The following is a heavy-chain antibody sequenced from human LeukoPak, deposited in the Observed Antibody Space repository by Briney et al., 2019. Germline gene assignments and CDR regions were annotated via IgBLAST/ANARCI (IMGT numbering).Heavy chain of an antibody. J-gene: IGHJ4*02. CDR3: ARAPGYSYGYRLDC. CDR2: INHSGST. V-gene: IGHV4-34*01. D-gene: IGHD5-18*01. Sequence: PSETLSLTCAVYGGSFSGYYWSWIRQPPGKGLEWIGEINHSGSTNYNPSLKSRVTISVDTSKNQFSLKLSSVTAADTAVYYCARAPGYSYGYRLDCWGQGTLVTVSS. CDR1: GGSFSGYY.